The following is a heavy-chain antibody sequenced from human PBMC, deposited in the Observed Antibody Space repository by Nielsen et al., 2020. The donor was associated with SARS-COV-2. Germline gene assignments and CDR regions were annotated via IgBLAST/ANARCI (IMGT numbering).Heavy chain of an antibody. CDR1: GFIFGAYG. J-gene: IGHJ4*02. V-gene: IGHV3-33*01. CDR2: IWYDGGKK. D-gene: IGHD3-3*01. Sequence: GGSLRLSCAASGFIFGAYGMHWVRQAPGKGLEWAAAIWYDGGKKYYADSVKGRFTISRDNSNNMLYLQMNSLRADDTAVYYCARGGSYDFWGGADYWGQGTLVTVSS. CDR3: ARGGSYDFWGGADY.